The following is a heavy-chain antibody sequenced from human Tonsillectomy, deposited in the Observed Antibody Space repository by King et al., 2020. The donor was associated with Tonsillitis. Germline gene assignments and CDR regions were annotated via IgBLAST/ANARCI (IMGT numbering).Heavy chain of an antibody. V-gene: IGHV4-31*03. CDR3: ARVGGSSSTFFDY. D-gene: IGHD3-16*01. J-gene: IGHJ4*02. CDR2: IYYSGST. CDR1: GGSISSGGYY. Sequence: QLQESGPGLVKPSQTLSLTCTVSGGSISSGGYYWSWIRQHPGKGLEWIGYIYYSGSTNYNPSLRSRVTISVDMSKNQFSLKLSSVTAADTGVYHCARVGGSSSTFFDYWGRGTQVIVSS.